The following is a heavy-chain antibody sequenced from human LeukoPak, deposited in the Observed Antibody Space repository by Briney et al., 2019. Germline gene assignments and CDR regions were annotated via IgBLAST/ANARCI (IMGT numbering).Heavy chain of an antibody. CDR3: AKVPVVTAYYYCMDV. V-gene: IGHV3-23*01. Sequence: GGSLRLSCAASGFTFSSYAMSWVRQAPGEGLEWFSATSGSGGNTYYADPVKGRFTISRENSKNTLYLQMNSLRAEDTAVYYCAKVPVVTAYYYCMDVWGQGTTVTVSS. CDR1: GFTFSSYA. J-gene: IGHJ6*02. D-gene: IGHD2-21*02. CDR2: TSGSGGNT.